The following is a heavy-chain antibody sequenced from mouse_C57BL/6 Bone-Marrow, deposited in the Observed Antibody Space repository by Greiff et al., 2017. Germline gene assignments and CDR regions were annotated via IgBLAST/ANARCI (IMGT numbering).Heavy chain of an antibody. CDR2: IDPSDSYT. J-gene: IGHJ2*01. D-gene: IGHD1-1*01. CDR3: AREKFITTVVALDY. V-gene: IGHV1-69*01. CDR1: GYTFTSYW. Sequence: QVQLQQPGAELVMPGASVKLSCKASGYTFTSYWMHWVKQRPGQGLEWIGEIDPSDSYTNYNQKFTGKSTLTVDKSSSTAYMQLSSLTSEDSAVYYCAREKFITTVVALDYWGQGTTLTVSS.